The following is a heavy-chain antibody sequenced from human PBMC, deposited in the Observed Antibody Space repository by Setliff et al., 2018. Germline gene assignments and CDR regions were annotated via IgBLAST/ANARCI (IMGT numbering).Heavy chain of an antibody. V-gene: IGHV7-4-1*02. CDR2: ISTNTGNP. Sequence: ASVKVSCKASGYTFSSYAMNWVRQAPGQGLEWMGWISTNTGNPTYAQGFTGRFVFSLDTSVSTAYLQISSLKAEDTAVYYCAREGEGSTFFPLDAFDIWGQGTLVTVSS. J-gene: IGHJ4*02. CDR3: AREGEGSTFFPLDAFDI. CDR1: GYTFSSYA. D-gene: IGHD3-16*01.